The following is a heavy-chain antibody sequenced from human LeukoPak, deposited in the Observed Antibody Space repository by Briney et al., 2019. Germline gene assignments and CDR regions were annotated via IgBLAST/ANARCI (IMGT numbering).Heavy chain of an antibody. V-gene: IGHV3-74*01. D-gene: IGHD4-17*01. CDR3: ARDFAGDRDY. J-gene: IGHJ4*02. Sequence: GGSLRLPCAASGFIFRNYWMHWVRQAPGKGLVWVARINPNGRTTTYTDSVKGRFTISGDNAKNTLYLQMNSLRAEDTAVYYCARDFAGDRDYWGQGTLVTVSS. CDR2: INPNGRTT. CDR1: GFIFRNYW.